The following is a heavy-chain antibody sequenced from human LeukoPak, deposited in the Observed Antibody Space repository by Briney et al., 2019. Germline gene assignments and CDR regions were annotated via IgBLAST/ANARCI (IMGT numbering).Heavy chain of an antibody. V-gene: IGHV1-24*01. CDR1: GYTLTELS. D-gene: IGHD2-2*01. J-gene: IGHJ4*02. Sequence: APVKVSCKVSGYTLTELSMHWVRQAPGKGVEWMGGFDPEDGETIYAQKFQGRVTMTEDTSTDTAYMELSSLRSEDTAVYYCATGDCSSTSCYLTTYPYWGQGTLVTVSS. CDR2: FDPEDGET. CDR3: ATGDCSSTSCYLTTYPY.